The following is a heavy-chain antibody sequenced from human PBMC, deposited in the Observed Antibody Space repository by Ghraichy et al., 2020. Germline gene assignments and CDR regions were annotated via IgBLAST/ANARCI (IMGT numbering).Heavy chain of an antibody. Sequence: GGSLRLSCAASGFTFNTFGTHWVRQAPGKGLEWVAVISYDGYNEHYADSVKGWFTISRDNSKKTFYLQMSSLRAEDTAVYYCAKDSRSIDYGDHHDCFDLWGQGTMVTVSS. D-gene: IGHD4-17*01. CDR3: AKDSRSIDYGDHHDCFDL. V-gene: IGHV3-30*18. CDR2: ISYDGYNE. CDR1: GFTFNTFG. J-gene: IGHJ3*01.